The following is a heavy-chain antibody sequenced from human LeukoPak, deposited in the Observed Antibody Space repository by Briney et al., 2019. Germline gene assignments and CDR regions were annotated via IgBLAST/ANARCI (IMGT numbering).Heavy chain of an antibody. CDR3: ARFFGVVTMDV. D-gene: IGHD3-3*01. V-gene: IGHV3-66*01. CDR2: IYSGGST. Sequence: GGSLRLSCAASGFTVSSNYMSWVRQAPGKGLEWVSVIYSGGSTYYADSVKGRFTISRDNSKNTLYLQMNSLRAEDTAVYHWARFFGVVTMDVWGQGTTVTVSS. CDR1: GFTVSSNY. J-gene: IGHJ6*02.